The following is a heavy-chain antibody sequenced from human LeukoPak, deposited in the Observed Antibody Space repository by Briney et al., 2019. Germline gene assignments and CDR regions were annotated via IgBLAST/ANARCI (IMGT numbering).Heavy chain of an antibody. Sequence: GASVKVSCKASGYTFTSYGISWVRQAPGQGLEWMGWISAYNGNTNYAQKLQGRVTMTTDTSTSTAYMELRSLRSDDTAAYYCARGGGLYYYDSSGYLHFDYWGQGTLVTVSS. V-gene: IGHV1-18*01. CDR2: ISAYNGNT. CDR1: GYTFTSYG. J-gene: IGHJ4*02. D-gene: IGHD3-22*01. CDR3: ARGGGLYYYDSSGYLHFDY.